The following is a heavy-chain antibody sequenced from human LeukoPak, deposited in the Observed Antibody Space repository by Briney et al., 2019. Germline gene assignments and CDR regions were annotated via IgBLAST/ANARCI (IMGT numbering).Heavy chain of an antibody. CDR1: GFTFSSYS. CDR3: ARDLVVKRYAFDI. Sequence: GGSLRLSCAASGFTFSSYSMNWVRQALGKGLEWVSYISRSSTTIYYADSVKGRFTISRDNAKNSLYLQMNSLRDEDTAVYYCARDLVVKRYAFDIWGQGTMVTVSS. J-gene: IGHJ3*02. D-gene: IGHD2-21*01. CDR2: ISRSSTTI. V-gene: IGHV3-48*02.